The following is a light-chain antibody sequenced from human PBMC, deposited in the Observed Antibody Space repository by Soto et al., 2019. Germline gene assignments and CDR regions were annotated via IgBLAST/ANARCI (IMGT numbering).Light chain of an antibody. CDR3: QQRSNWPLLT. J-gene: IGKJ4*01. V-gene: IGKV3-11*01. CDR1: QSVSNY. Sequence: EIVLTQSPATLSLSPGEGATLSCRASQSVSNYLAWYQQKPGQAPRLLIYDASNRATGIPVRFSGSGSGTDFTLTISSLEPEDFAVYYCQQRSNWPLLTFGGGTKVEIK. CDR2: DAS.